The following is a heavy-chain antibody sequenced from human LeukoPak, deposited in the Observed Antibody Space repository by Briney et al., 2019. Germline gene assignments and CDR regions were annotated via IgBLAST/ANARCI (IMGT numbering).Heavy chain of an antibody. CDR1: GGSISSYY. CDR3: ARESRRIAAAGPSYYMDV. V-gene: IGHV4-4*07. Sequence: SETLSLTCTVSGGSISSYYWSWIRQPAGKGLEWIGRIHTSGSTNNNPSLKSRVTISVDTSKNQFSLKLSSVTAADTAVYYCARESRRIAAAGPSYYMDVWGRGTTVTVSS. D-gene: IGHD6-13*01. J-gene: IGHJ6*03. CDR2: IHTSGST.